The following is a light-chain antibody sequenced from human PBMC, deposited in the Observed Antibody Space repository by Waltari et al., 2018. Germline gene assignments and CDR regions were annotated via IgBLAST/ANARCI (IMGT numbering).Light chain of an antibody. V-gene: IGKV3-20*01. CDR1: DTVHNY. Sequence: IVLTQSPGTLSLSPGERAPLSCRTSDTVHNYLAWYQHIPGQAPRLLIYGASSRATGVPDRFSGSGSGTDFTLTISRLEPEDFAMYFCQQYGTSPFTFGQGTKLEIK. J-gene: IGKJ2*01. CDR2: GAS. CDR3: QQYGTSPFT.